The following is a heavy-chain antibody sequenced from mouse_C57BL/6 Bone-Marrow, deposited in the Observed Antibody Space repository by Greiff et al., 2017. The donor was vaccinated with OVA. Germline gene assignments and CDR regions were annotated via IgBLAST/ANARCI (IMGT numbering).Heavy chain of an antibody. Sequence: VQLQQSGPELVKPGASVKISCKASGYAFSSSWMNWVKQRPGKGLEWIGRIYPGDGDTNYNGKFKGKATLTADTSSSTAYMQLSSLTSEDSAVYFCARIYYYYDGAWFAYWGQGTLVTVSA. CDR3: ARIYYYYDGAWFAY. D-gene: IGHD2-4*01. J-gene: IGHJ3*01. V-gene: IGHV1-82*01. CDR1: GYAFSSSW. CDR2: IYPGDGDT.